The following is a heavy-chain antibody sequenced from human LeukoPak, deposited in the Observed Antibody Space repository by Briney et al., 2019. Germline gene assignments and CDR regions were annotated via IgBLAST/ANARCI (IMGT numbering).Heavy chain of an antibody. V-gene: IGHV5-51*01. CDR2: MYPADSDT. D-gene: IGHD3-3*01. J-gene: IGHJ4*02. CDR1: GYTFASRW. CDR3: ARGGVVYKYFDY. Sequence: GESLKISCKTSGYTFASRWIGWVRQMPGKGLEWMGMMYPADSDTRYSPSFQGQVIISADNFKTTAYLQWTSLKASDSAIYYCARGGVVYKYFDYWGQGTLVTVSS.